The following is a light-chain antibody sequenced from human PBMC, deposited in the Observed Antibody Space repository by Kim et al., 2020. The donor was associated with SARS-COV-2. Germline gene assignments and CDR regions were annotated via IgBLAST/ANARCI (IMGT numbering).Light chain of an antibody. J-gene: IGKJ1*01. CDR3: QKYDSAPWT. Sequence: GDRVTITFRESQVTNNYLAWDQQKTGKAPRVLIYGASTLHSGVPARFSGSGSGTEFTFTISSLQPVDVGTYDCQKYDSAPWTVGHGIKV. V-gene: IGKV1-27*01. CDR1: QVTNNY. CDR2: GAS.